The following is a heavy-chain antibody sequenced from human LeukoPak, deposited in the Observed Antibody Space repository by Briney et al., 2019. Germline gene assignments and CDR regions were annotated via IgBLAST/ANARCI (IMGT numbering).Heavy chain of an antibody. CDR2: IRIDGDT. V-gene: IGHV3-74*01. CDR1: GFTFSNYW. Sequence: GGSLRLSCAASGFTFSNYWMHWVRQAPGKGLVWVSGIRIDGDTSYADSVRGRFTISRDNSKNTLYLQMNSLRVEDTAVYYCARDARVGDPFDYWGQGILVTVSS. CDR3: ARDARVGDPFDY. J-gene: IGHJ4*02. D-gene: IGHD4-17*01.